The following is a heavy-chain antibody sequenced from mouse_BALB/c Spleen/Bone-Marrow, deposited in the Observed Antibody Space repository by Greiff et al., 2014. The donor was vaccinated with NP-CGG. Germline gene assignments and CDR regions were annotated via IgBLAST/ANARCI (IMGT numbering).Heavy chain of an antibody. CDR2: INPSTGYT. CDR3: ERDHPYYFDY. J-gene: IGHJ2*01. CDR1: GYTFTSYW. V-gene: IGHV1-7*01. Sequence: QVQLQQSGAELAKPGASVKMSCKASGYTFTSYWMHWVKQRPGQGLEWIGYINPSTGYTEYNQKFKDKATLTADKSSSTAYMQLSSLTSEDSAVYYCERDHPYYFDYWGQGTTLTVSS.